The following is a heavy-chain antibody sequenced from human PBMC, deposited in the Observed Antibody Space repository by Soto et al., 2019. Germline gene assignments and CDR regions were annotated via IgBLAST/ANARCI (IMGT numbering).Heavy chain of an antibody. V-gene: IGHV1-18*01. CDR2: ISAYNGNT. CDR3: ARAVITIFGVVNWALDY. Sequence: ASVKVSCKASGYTFTSYGISWVRQAPGQGLEWMGWISAYNGNTNYAQKLQGRVTMTTDTSTSTAYMELSSLRSEDTAVYYCARAVITIFGVVNWALDYWGQGTLVTVSS. CDR1: GYTFTSYG. J-gene: IGHJ4*02. D-gene: IGHD3-3*01.